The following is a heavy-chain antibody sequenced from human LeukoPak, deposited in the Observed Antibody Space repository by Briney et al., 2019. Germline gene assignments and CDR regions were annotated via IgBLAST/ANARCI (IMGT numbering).Heavy chain of an antibody. Sequence: PSETLSLTCTVSGGSISSSSYYWGWIRQPPGKGLEWIGSIYYSGSTNYNPSLKSRVTISIDTSKNQFSLKLSSVTAADTAVYYCATYSSGPTYYFDSWGQGTLVTVSS. CDR3: ATYSSGPTYYFDS. V-gene: IGHV4-39*07. J-gene: IGHJ4*02. CDR1: GGSISSSSYY. D-gene: IGHD6-19*01. CDR2: IYYSGST.